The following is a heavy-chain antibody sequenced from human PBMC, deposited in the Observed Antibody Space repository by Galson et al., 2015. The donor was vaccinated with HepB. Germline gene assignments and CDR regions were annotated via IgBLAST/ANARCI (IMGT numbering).Heavy chain of an antibody. Sequence: SLRLSCAASGFTFSSYAMHWVRQAPGKGLEWVAVISYDGSNKYYADSVKGRFTISRDNSKNTLYLQMNSLRAEDTAVYYCARGPIWFGKYTLFDYWGQGTLVTVSS. J-gene: IGHJ4*02. CDR3: ARGPIWFGKYTLFDY. D-gene: IGHD3-10*01. CDR2: ISYDGSNK. V-gene: IGHV3-30*04. CDR1: GFTFSSYA.